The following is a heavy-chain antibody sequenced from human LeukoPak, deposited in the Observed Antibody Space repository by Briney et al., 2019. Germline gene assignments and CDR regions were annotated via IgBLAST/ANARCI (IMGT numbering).Heavy chain of an antibody. J-gene: IGHJ4*02. CDR2: INCDGNNT. CDR1: GFTCSTYW. Sequence: PGGSLRLSCAASGFTCSTYWLHWVRQTPGKGLVWVSRINCDGNNTTYADSVKGRFTISRDNAKNTLYLQMNSLRADDTAVYYCARDRSSTWSLDYWGQGTLVTVSS. CDR3: ARDRSSTWSLDY. D-gene: IGHD6-13*01. V-gene: IGHV3-74*01.